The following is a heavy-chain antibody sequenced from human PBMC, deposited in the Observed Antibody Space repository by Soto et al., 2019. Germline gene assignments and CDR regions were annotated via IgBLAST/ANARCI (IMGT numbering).Heavy chain of an antibody. J-gene: IGHJ4*02. Sequence: SETLSLTCTVSGGSISDYYWSWIRQPAGKGLEWIGRIYTSGSTNYNPSLKSRVTMSVDTSKNQFSLKLSPVTAADTAVYYCARDYSSNWYSDYWGQGTLVTVSS. V-gene: IGHV4-4*07. CDR1: GGSISDYY. CDR3: ARDYSSNWYSDY. CDR2: IYTSGST. D-gene: IGHD6-13*01.